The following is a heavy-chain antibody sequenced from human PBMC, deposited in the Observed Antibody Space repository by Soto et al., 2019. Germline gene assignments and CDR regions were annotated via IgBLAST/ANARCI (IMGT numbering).Heavy chain of an antibody. CDR3: ARGWDYFDY. D-gene: IGHD3-16*01. CDR2: IFGGGRT. V-gene: IGHV3-66*01. J-gene: IGHJ4*02. Sequence: VESGGGLVQPGRSLRLSCAASGFTVSNTHMSWVRQAPGQGLEWVSVIFGGGRTYHADSVKGRFTISRDTSKNTVSLQMNSLRAEDTAVYYCARGWDYFDYWGQGTLVTVSS. CDR1: GFTVSNTH.